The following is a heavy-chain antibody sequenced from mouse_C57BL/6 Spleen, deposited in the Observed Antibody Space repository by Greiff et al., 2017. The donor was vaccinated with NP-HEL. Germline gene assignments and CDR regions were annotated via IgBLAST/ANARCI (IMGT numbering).Heavy chain of an antibody. J-gene: IGHJ1*03. CDR2: IDPSDSYT. CDR1: GYTFTSYW. CDR3: ARRAYYSNLIDV. D-gene: IGHD2-5*01. Sequence: QVQLKQPGAELVMPGASVKLSCKASGYTFTSYWMHWVKQRPGQGLEWIGEIDPSDSYTNYNQKFKGKSTLTVDKSSSTAYMQLSSLTSEDSAVYYCARRAYYSNLIDVWGTGTTVTVSS. V-gene: IGHV1-69*01.